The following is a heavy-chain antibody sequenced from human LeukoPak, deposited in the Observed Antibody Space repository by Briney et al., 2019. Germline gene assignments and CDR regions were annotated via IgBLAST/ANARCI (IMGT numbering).Heavy chain of an antibody. CDR2: IYHSGNT. D-gene: IGHD2-2*01. V-gene: IGHV4-59*12. Sequence: SETLSLTCTVSGGSISSYYWSWIRQPPGKGLEWIGYIYHSGNTDYNPSLKSRVTISVDRSENQFSLRLSSVTAADTAVYYCARFSLSDCSSTSCYVNWGQGTLVTVSS. CDR1: GGSISSYY. CDR3: ARFSLSDCSSTSCYVN. J-gene: IGHJ4*02.